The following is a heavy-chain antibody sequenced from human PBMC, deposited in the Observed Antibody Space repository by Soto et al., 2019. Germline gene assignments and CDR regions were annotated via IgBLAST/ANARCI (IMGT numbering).Heavy chain of an antibody. CDR2: VSYSGNT. J-gene: IGHJ6*02. V-gene: IGHV4-61*08. CDR1: DGSGRSDGCY. CDR3: AREMPRDGYNSGSGGMDV. Sequence: SVPLSHTCTVSDGSGRSDGCYWSRNRPPPGKGLEWIGFVSYSGNTKYNPSLRSRVSISLDTSKRQLSLKLSSVTPADTAVYYCAREMPRDGYNSGSGGMDVWGQGTTVTVS. D-gene: IGHD5-12*01.